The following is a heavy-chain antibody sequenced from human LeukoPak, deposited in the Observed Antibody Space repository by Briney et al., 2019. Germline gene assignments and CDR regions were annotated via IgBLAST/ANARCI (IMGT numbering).Heavy chain of an antibody. CDR2: ISPNNGNT. D-gene: IGHD1-1*01. V-gene: IGHV1-18*01. Sequence: EASVNVSCKAFGYTFGPSSISWVRQAPGQRLEWMGWISPNNGNTQYAQGVQGRVTMTTDTSRSTAYVELRSLRSDDTAVYYCTRVRNSNNWWGPFDIWGQGTMVTVSS. CDR1: GYTFGPSS. J-gene: IGHJ3*02. CDR3: TRVRNSNNWWGPFDI.